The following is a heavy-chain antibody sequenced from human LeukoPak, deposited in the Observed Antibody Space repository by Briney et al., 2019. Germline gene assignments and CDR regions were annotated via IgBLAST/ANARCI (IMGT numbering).Heavy chain of an antibody. Sequence: GGSLRLSCAASGFTFRSYSMNWVRQAPGKGLEWVSSISSSSSYIYYADSVKGRFTISRDNAKNSLYLQMNSLRAEDTAVYYCAVDFWSGTRDYWGQGTLVTVSS. CDR3: AVDFWSGTRDY. CDR1: GFTFRSYS. J-gene: IGHJ4*02. CDR2: ISSSSSYI. V-gene: IGHV3-21*01. D-gene: IGHD3-3*01.